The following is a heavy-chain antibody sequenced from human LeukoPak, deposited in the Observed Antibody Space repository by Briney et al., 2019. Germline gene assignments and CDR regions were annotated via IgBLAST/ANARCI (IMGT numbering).Heavy chain of an antibody. Sequence: PGGSLRLSCAASGFTFSNYGMHWVRQAPGKGLEWVAVISHDGSSKYYIDSVKGRFTIPRDSSKSTMYLQMNSLRGEDTAVYYCAKSAGTCGSGCYSDYWGQGPLVTVSS. D-gene: IGHD2-21*02. CDR2: ISHDGSSK. V-gene: IGHV3-30*18. CDR1: GFTFSNYG. CDR3: AKSAGTCGSGCYSDY. J-gene: IGHJ4*02.